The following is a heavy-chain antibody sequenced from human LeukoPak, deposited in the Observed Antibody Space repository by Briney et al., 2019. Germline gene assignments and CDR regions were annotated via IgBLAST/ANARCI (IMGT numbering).Heavy chain of an antibody. CDR2: IIPIFGTA. D-gene: IGHD4-17*01. CDR3: ARYQYGDYFSY. J-gene: IGHJ4*02. CDR1: GGTFSSYA. V-gene: IGHV1-69*13. Sequence: SVKVSCKASGGTFSSYAISWGRQAPGQGLQGMGRIIPIFGTAIYAQKFQGRVTITADESTRTAYMELSRLRSEETAVYYCARYQYGDYFSYWGQGTLVTVSS.